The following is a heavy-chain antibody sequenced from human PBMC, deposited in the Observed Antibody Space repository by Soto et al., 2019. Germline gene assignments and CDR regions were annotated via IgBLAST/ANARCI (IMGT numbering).Heavy chain of an antibody. D-gene: IGHD1-26*01. CDR3: ARDGGRHSGGVEY. J-gene: IGHJ4*02. CDR1: GGTFSSYS. Sequence: QVQLVQSGAEVKKPGSSVNVSCKASGGTFSSYSTNWVRQAPGQGLEWMGEIIPIFGTANYAQKFQGSVTITADESTSTAYMERSSLRSEDTAVYYWARDGGRHSGGVEYWGQGKGVTVSS. CDR2: IIPIFGTA. V-gene: IGHV1-69*01.